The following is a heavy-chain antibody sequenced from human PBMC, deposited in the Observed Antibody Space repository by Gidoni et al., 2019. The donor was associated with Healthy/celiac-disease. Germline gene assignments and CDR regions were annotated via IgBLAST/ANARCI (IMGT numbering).Heavy chain of an antibody. Sequence: QVQLQESGPGLVKPSETLSLTCAVSGYSISRGYYWGWIRQPPGKGLEWIGSIYHSGSTYYNPSLKSRVTISVDTSKNQFSLKLSSVTAADTAVYYCARDNSSGWYYYYYGMDVWGQGTTVTVSS. CDR1: GYSISRGYY. J-gene: IGHJ6*02. CDR2: IYHSGST. D-gene: IGHD6-19*01. CDR3: ARDNSSGWYYYYYGMDV. V-gene: IGHV4-38-2*02.